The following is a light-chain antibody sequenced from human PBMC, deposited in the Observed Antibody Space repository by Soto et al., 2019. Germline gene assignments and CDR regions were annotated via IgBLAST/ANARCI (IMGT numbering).Light chain of an antibody. Sequence: SYELTQPPSVSVAPGQTASISCGGNNIGSRSVHWYQQKPGQAPVLVVYDDRDRPSGIPERFAGSNSGNTATLTISRVEAGDEDEYYSQVWDSTSDHYVFGTGTKVTVL. CDR3: QVWDSTSDHYV. J-gene: IGLJ1*01. CDR2: DDR. V-gene: IGLV3-21*02. CDR1: NIGSRS.